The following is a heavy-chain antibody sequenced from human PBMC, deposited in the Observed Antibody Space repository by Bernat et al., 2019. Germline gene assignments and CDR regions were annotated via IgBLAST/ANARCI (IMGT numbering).Heavy chain of an antibody. J-gene: IGHJ4*02. CDR3: ARGAVYASSWYSSPFDY. Sequence: EVQLVETGGGLIQPGGSLRLSCAASGFSVSSNYMSWVRQAPGKGLEWVSVIYSGGTTYYADAVKGRFTVSRDDSKNTLYLQMSSLRFEDTAVYYCARGAVYASSWYSSPFDYWGQGTLVTVSS. V-gene: IGHV3-53*02. D-gene: IGHD6-13*01. CDR1: GFSVSSNY. CDR2: IYSGGTT.